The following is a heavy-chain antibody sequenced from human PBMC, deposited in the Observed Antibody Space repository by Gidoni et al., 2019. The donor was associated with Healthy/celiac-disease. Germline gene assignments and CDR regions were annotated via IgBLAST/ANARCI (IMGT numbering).Heavy chain of an antibody. J-gene: IGHJ4*02. D-gene: IGHD3-22*01. CDR2: ISWNSGSI. CDR1: GFTFDDYA. Sequence: EVQLVESGGGLLQPGRSLRLSCAASGFTFDDYAMHWVRQAPGKGLEWVSGISWNSGSIGYADSVKGRFTISRDNAKNSLYLQMNSLRAEDTALYYCAKDQDYDSSGYDFDYWGQGTLVTVSS. V-gene: IGHV3-9*01. CDR3: AKDQDYDSSGYDFDY.